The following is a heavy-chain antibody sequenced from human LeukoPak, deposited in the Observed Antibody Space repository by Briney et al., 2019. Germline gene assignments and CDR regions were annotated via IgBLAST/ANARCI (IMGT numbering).Heavy chain of an antibody. V-gene: IGHV5-51*01. Sequence: GESLKISCKGSGYSFINYWIGWVRQMPGKGLEWMGIIYAGDSGTRYSPSFQGQVTISVDKSISTAYLQWSSLKASDTAIYYCARRAIFGGGDSYYFDYWGQGTLVTVSS. J-gene: IGHJ4*02. CDR3: ARRAIFGGGDSYYFDY. D-gene: IGHD3-3*01. CDR2: IYAGDSGT. CDR1: GYSFINYW.